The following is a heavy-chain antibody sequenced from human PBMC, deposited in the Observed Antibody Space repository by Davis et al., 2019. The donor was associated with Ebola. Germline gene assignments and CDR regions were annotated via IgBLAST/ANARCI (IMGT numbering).Heavy chain of an antibody. J-gene: IGHJ5*02. Sequence: PSETLSLTCAISGDSVSINSAGWNWIRQSSSRGLEWLGRTYYNSKWYSDYATSVRSRISINPDTSKNQFSLQLNSVTPEDTAVYYCARFNWHTRCFDPWGQGTQVTVSS. CDR3: ARFNWHTRCFDP. V-gene: IGHV6-1*01. D-gene: IGHD1/OR15-1a*01. CDR1: GDSVSINSAG. CDR2: TYYNSKWYS.